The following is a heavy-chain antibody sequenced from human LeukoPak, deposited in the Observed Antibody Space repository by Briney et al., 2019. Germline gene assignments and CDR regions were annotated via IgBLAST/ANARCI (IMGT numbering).Heavy chain of an antibody. D-gene: IGHD1-26*01. CDR2: ISWNSGSI. J-gene: IGHJ4*02. V-gene: IGHV3-9*01. Sequence: GGSLRLSCAASGFTFDDYAMHWVRQAPGKGLEWVSGISWNSGSIGYADSVKGRFTISRDNAKNSLYLQMNSLRAEDTALYYCAKAYSGSYSTHFDYWGQGTLVTVSS. CDR3: AKAYSGSYSTHFDY. CDR1: GFTFDDYA.